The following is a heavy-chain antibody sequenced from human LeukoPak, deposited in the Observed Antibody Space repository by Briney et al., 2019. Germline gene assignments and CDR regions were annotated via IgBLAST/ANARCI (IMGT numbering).Heavy chain of an antibody. CDR3: ASHSSSWYGFDH. CDR1: GFTVSSNH. CDR2: IYSGGST. Sequence: GESLKISCAASGFTVSSNHMSWVRQAPGKGPEWVSVIYSGGSTYYADSVKGRFTISRDNSKNTLYLQMNSLRAEDTAVYYCASHSSSWYGFDHWGQGTLVTVSS. V-gene: IGHV3-53*01. J-gene: IGHJ4*02. D-gene: IGHD6-13*01.